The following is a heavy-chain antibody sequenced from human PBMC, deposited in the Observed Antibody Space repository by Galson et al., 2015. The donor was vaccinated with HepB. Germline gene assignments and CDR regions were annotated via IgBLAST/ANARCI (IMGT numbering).Heavy chain of an antibody. D-gene: IGHD6-13*01. CDR1: GFTFSSYA. J-gene: IGHJ3*02. CDR2: ISASGGST. Sequence: SLRLSCAASGFTFSSYAMSWVRQAPGKGLECVSVISASGGSTYYADSVKGRFTVSRDNSKNTLYLQMNSLRVEDTAVYYCAKVAAGTYWTFDIWGQGTMITVSS. V-gene: IGHV3-23*01. CDR3: AKVAAGTYWTFDI.